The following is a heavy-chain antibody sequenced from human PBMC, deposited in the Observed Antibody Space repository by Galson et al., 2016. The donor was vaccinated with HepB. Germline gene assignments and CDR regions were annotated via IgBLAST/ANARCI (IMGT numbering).Heavy chain of an antibody. CDR2: FYYTGST. Sequence: TLSLTCAVSGGSVSSGSGSWSWIRQSPAKGLEWIASFYYTGSTNYNPSLRSRVTISVDTSKNEFSLRLTSVTAADTAVYYCAREPYFCSGGDCFFYAFDIWGQGTLVTVSS. CDR3: AREPYFCSGGDCFFYAFDI. CDR1: GGSVSSGSGS. V-gene: IGHV4-61*01. J-gene: IGHJ3*02. D-gene: IGHD2-21*01.